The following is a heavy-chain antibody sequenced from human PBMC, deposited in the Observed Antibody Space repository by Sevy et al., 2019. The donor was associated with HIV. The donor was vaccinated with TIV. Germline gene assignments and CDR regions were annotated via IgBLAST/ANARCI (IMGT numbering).Heavy chain of an antibody. CDR3: AREPSLKAIPGNLSPLDGMDV. D-gene: IGHD1-1*01. J-gene: IGHJ6*02. CDR2: ISSSGSTI. V-gene: IGHV3-11*01. CDR1: GFTFSDYY. Sequence: GGSLRLSCAASGFTFSDYYMSWIRQAPGKGLEWVSYISSSGSTIYYADSVKGRFTISKDNAKKSLYVQMNSLRAEDTAVYYWAREPSLKAIPGNLSPLDGMDVWGQGPTVTVSS.